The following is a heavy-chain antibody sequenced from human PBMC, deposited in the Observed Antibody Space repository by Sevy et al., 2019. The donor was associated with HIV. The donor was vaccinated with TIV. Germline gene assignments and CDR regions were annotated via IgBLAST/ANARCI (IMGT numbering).Heavy chain of an antibody. CDR2: IYTSGST. CDR1: GGSISSGNYY. V-gene: IGHV4-61*02. CDR3: ARESGDCSSTSCYQGVFDY. D-gene: IGHD2-2*01. Sequence: SETLSLTCTVSGGSISSGNYYWSWIRQPAGKGLEWIGRIYTSGSTNYNPSLKSRVTISVDTSKNQFSLKLSSVTAADTAVYYCARESGDCSSTSCYQGVFDYWGQGTLVTVSS. J-gene: IGHJ4*02.